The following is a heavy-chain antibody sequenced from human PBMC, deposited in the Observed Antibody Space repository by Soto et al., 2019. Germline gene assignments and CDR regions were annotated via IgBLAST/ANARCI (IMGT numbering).Heavy chain of an antibody. V-gene: IGHV1-69*01. CDR2: ILPILGTT. CDR3: AREGSGTYGGAFDV. D-gene: IGHD6-19*01. Sequence: QVQLVQSGAEVKKPGSSVKVSCEASGGNFRSYGMSWVRQAPGQGLEWMGGILPILGTTSYAPKFQDRVTITADEKTGTTYMELTGLRLEDTAVYYCAREGSGTYGGAFDVWGEGTMVTVIS. J-gene: IGHJ3*01. CDR1: GGNFRSYG.